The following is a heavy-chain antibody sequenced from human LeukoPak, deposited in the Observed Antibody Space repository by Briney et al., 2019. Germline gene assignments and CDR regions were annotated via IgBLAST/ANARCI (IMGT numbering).Heavy chain of an antibody. Sequence: SETLSLTCAVYGGSFSGYYWSWIRQPPGKGLEWIGEINHSGSTNYNPSLKSRVTISVDTSKNQFSLNLSSVTAADTAVYYCAREYYYDSSGYFYLHWGQGTLVTVSS. J-gene: IGHJ4*02. CDR1: GGSFSGYY. V-gene: IGHV4-34*01. CDR2: INHSGST. CDR3: AREYYYDSSGYFYLH. D-gene: IGHD3-22*01.